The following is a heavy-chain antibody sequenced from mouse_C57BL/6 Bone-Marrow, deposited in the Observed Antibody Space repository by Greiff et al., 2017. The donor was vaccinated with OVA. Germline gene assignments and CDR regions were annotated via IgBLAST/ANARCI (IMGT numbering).Heavy chain of an antibody. CDR1: GFNIKDDY. D-gene: IGHD1-1*01. CDR2: IDPENGDT. CDR3: TSIYYYGSSSWFAY. V-gene: IGHV14-4*01. J-gene: IGHJ3*01. Sequence: EVKLMESGAELVRPGASVKLSCTASGFNIKDDYMHWVKQRPEQGLEWIGWIDPENGDTEYASKFQGKATITADTSSNTAYLQLSSLTSEDTAVYYCTSIYYYGSSSWFAYWGQGTLVTFSA.